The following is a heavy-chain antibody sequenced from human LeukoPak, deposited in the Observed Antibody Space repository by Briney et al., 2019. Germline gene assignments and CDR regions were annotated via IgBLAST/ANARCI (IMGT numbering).Heavy chain of an antibody. CDR3: TRAAGPSGYEVVGPKY. V-gene: IGHV3-49*03. J-gene: IGHJ4*02. CDR2: IRSKAYGGTT. Sequence: GGSLRLSCTASGFTFGDYAMSWFRQAPGKGLEWVGFIRSKAYGGTTEYAASVKGRFTISRDDSKSIAYLQMNSLKTEDTAVYYCTRAAGPSGYEVVGPKYWGQGTLVTVSS. D-gene: IGHD5-12*01. CDR1: GFTFGDYA.